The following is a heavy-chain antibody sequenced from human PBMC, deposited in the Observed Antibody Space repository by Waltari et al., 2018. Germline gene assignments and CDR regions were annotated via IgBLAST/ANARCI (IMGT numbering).Heavy chain of an antibody. V-gene: IGHV4-4*07. CDR2: VSASAKT. CDR3: ARDLFLPSWSGFIDGFDI. D-gene: IGHD3-3*01. CDR1: GGSINTFL. Sequence: QVQLQESGPGLVKPSETLSLTCSVSGGSINTFLWNWIRQPAGKGLEWIGRVSASAKTNYTPSLKRRVTMSVDTSKNQFTLKLSSVTAADTAVYYCARDLFLPSWSGFIDGFDIWGRGTVVTVSS. J-gene: IGHJ3*02.